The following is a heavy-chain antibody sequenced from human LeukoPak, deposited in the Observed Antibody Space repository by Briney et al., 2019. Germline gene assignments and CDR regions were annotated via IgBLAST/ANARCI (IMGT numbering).Heavy chain of an antibody. CDR2: VDNSGTT. D-gene: IGHD5-12*01. CDR1: GGSISSYY. Sequence: SETLSLTCTVSGGSISSYYWSWIRQPPGKELQWIGYVDNSGTTNSNPSLKSRVTMSADTSKNQFFLKLSSVSAADTAVYYCARQGSRDGYPYFFDYWGQGTLVTVSS. J-gene: IGHJ4*02. V-gene: IGHV4-59*08. CDR3: ARQGSRDGYPYFFDY.